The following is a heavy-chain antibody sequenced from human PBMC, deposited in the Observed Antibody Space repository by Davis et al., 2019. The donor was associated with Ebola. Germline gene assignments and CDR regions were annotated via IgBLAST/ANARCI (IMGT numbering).Heavy chain of an antibody. CDR2: INPSGGST. J-gene: IGHJ6*02. D-gene: IGHD3-10*01. CDR3: ARAGLLWFRESGYYGMDV. V-gene: IGHV1-46*01. Sequence: ASVKVSCKASGYTFTSYYMHWVRQAPGQGLEWMGIINPSGGSTSYAQKFQGRVTMTRDTSTSTVYMELSSLRSEDTAVYYCARAGLLWFRESGYYGMDVWGQGTTVTVSS. CDR1: GYTFTSYY.